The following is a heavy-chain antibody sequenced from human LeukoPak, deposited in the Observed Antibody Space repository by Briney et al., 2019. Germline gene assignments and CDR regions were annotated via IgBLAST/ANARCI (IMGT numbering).Heavy chain of an antibody. J-gene: IGHJ6*02. CDR2: IPYDGSNK. Sequence: QPGRSLRLSCAASGFTFSSYGMHWVRQAPGKGLEWVAVIPYDGSNKYYADSVKGRFTISRDNSKNTLYLQMNSLRAEDTAVYYCAKDRDSSSRYYYGMDVWGQGTTVTVSS. CDR1: GFTFSSYG. V-gene: IGHV3-30*18. CDR3: AKDRDSSSRYYYGMDV. D-gene: IGHD6-13*01.